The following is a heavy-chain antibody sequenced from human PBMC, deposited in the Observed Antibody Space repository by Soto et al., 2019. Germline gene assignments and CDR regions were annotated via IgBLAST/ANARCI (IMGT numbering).Heavy chain of an antibody. CDR2: INAGNGNT. V-gene: IGHV1-3*05. Sequence: QVQLVQSGAEEKKPGASVKVSCKASGYTFTSYAMHWVRQAPGQRLEWMGWINAGNGNTKYSQKFQGRVTSTRDTSASTAYMELRSLRSEDTAVYYCARSSGYYLIDDYWGQGPLVTVSS. CDR3: ARSSGYYLIDDY. J-gene: IGHJ4*02. CDR1: GYTFTSYA. D-gene: IGHD3-22*01.